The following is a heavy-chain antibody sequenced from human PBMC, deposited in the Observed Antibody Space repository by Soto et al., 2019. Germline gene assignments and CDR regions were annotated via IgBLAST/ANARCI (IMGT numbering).Heavy chain of an antibody. V-gene: IGHV1-69*13. CDR2: IIPIFGTA. Sequence: SVKVSCKASGGTFSSYAISWVRQAPGQGLEWMGGIIPIFGTANYAQKFQGRVTITADESTSTAYMELSSLRSEDTAVYYCARVVRDGDGLRIDYWGQGTLVTVSS. J-gene: IGHJ4*02. CDR1: GGTFSSYA. D-gene: IGHD3-10*01. CDR3: ARVVRDGDGLRIDY.